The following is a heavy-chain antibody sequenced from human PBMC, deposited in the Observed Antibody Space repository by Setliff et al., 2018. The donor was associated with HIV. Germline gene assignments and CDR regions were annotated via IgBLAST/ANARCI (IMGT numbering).Heavy chain of an antibody. CDR2: IKEDGSEK. V-gene: IGHV3-7*01. D-gene: IGHD2-15*01. CDR3: ARDATRGGDMDV. CDR1: GFTFNTAW. Sequence: LRLSCAASGFTFNTAWMSWVRQAPGKGLEWVANIKEDGSEKYYVDSVRGRFTISRDNAKNSLYLQMNSLRAEDTAVYYCARDATRGGDMDVWAKGTTVTVSS. J-gene: IGHJ6*03.